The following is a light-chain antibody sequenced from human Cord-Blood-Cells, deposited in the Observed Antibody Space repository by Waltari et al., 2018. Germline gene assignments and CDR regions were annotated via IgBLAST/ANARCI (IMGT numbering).Light chain of an antibody. CDR1: RSTIGSNT. CDR3: AAWDDSLNGPV. V-gene: IGLV1-44*01. CDR2: SNN. Sequence: QSVLTQPPSASGTPGQRVTISCSGSRSTIGSNTVTWYQQLPGTAPKLLIYSNNQRPSGVPDRFSGSKSGTSASLAISGLQSEDEADYYCAAWDDSLNGPVFGGGTKLTVL. J-gene: IGLJ2*01.